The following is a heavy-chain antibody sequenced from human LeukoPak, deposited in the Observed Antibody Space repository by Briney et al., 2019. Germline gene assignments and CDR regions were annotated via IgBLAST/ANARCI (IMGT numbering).Heavy chain of an antibody. Sequence: GASVKVSCKASGYTFTSYYMHWVRQAPGQGLEWMGIINPGGGSTSYAQKFQGRVTITADKSTSTAYMELSSLRSEDTAVYYCAALGEQGITGTRGFFDYWGQGTLVTVSS. CDR2: INPGGGST. CDR1: GYTFTSYY. CDR3: AALGEQGITGTRGFFDY. J-gene: IGHJ4*02. D-gene: IGHD1-7*01. V-gene: IGHV1-46*01.